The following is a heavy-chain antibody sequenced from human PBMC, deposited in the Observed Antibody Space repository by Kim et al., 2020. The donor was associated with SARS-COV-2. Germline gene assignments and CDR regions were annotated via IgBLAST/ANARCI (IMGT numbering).Heavy chain of an antibody. D-gene: IGHD2-2*01. CDR2: IIPIFGTA. J-gene: IGHJ6*02. CDR1: GGTFSSYA. V-gene: IGHV1-69*13. CDR3: ARVFTELNIPALTTVTYCGMDC. Sequence: SVKVSCKASGGTFSSYAISWVRQAPGQGLEWMGGIIPIFGTANYAQKFQGRVTITAAEATSTANMELSSLRSEDTAVYYCARVFTELNIPALTTVTYCGMDCWGQGTTVTVSS.